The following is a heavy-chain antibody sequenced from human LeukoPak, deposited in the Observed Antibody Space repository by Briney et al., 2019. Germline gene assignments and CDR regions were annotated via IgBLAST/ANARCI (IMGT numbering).Heavy chain of an antibody. V-gene: IGHV1-18*01. Sequence: ASVHVSCKASGYTFTSYGITWVRLAPGQGLEWMGWISAYNGNTNYAQMFQGRVIMTTDTSTNTAYMELRSLRADDSAMYYCARDPSYDSSGYPNWFAPWGQGTLVTVSS. J-gene: IGHJ5*02. CDR1: GYTFTSYG. CDR2: ISAYNGNT. CDR3: ARDPSYDSSGYPNWFAP. D-gene: IGHD3-22*01.